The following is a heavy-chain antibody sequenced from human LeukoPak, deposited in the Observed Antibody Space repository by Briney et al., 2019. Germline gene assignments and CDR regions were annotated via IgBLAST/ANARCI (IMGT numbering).Heavy chain of an antibody. J-gene: IGHJ4*02. CDR3: ARGDTVNDY. D-gene: IGHD4-17*01. CDR2: IRYDESSE. V-gene: IGHV3-30*02. CDR1: GFTFSSYD. Sequence: GGSLRLSCAASGFTFSSYDIHWVRQAPGKGLEWVAFIRYDESSEFYVDSVKGRFTISRDNSKNTVYLQMNSLRAEDTAVYYCARGDTVNDYWGQGTQVTVSS.